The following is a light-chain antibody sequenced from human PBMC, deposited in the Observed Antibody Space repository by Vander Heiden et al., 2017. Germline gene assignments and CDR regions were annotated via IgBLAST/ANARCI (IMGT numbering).Light chain of an antibody. CDR3: CSYAGTWV. Sequence: SPGQSITISCTGTSSDVGSYNLVSWYQQHPGKALKLMIYEVSKRPSGVSNSFSGSKSGTTASLTISGLQAEDESYYYCCSYAGTWVFGGGTKLTVL. V-gene: IGLV2-23*02. J-gene: IGLJ3*02. CDR2: EVS. CDR1: SSDVGSYNL.